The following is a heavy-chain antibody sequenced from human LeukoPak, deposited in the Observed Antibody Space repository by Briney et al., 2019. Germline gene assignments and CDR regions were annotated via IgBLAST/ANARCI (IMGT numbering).Heavy chain of an antibody. CDR2: IYSGGST. J-gene: IGHJ4*02. Sequence: ETLSLTCAVYGGSFRSYYWSWVRQAPGKGLEWVSVIYSGGSTYYADSVKGRFTISRDNSKNTLYLQMNSLRAEDTAVYYCARSGITMVRGAVDYWGQGTLVTVSS. V-gene: IGHV3-66*01. CDR1: GGSFRSYY. D-gene: IGHD3-10*01. CDR3: ARSGITMVRGAVDY.